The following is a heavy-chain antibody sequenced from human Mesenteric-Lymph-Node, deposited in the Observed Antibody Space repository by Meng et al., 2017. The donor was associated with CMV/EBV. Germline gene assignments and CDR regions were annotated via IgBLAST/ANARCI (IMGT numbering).Heavy chain of an antibody. D-gene: IGHD6-19*01. V-gene: IGHV5-51*01. J-gene: IGHJ6*02. CDR2: IYPGDSDT. Sequence: GESLKISCKGSGYSFTSYWIGWVRQMPGKGLEWMGIIYPGDSDTRYSPSFQGQVTISADKSISTAYLQWSSLKASDTAMYYCARVAGDPLYYYYGMDVWGQGTTVTVSS. CDR1: GYSFTSYW. CDR3: ARVAGDPLYYYYGMDV.